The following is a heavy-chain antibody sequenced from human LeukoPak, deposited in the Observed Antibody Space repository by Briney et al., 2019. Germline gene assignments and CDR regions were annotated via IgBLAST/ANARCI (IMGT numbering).Heavy chain of an antibody. D-gene: IGHD2-2*01. CDR1: GFAFSDYY. CDR3: ARSIVVVPAAKGWFDP. V-gene: IGHV3-11*04. Sequence: GGSLRLSCAASGFAFSDYYMSWIRQAPGKGLEWVSYISSSGSTIYYADSVKGRFTISRDNAKNSLYLQMNSLRAEDTAVYYCARSIVVVPAAKGWFDPWGQGTLVTVSS. CDR2: ISSSGSTI. J-gene: IGHJ5*02.